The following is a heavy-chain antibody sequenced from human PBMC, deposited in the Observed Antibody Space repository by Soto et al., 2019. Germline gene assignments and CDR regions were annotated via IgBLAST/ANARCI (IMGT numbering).Heavy chain of an antibody. Sequence: QVQLVESGGGVVQPGRSLRLSCAASGFTFSSYAMHWVRQAPGKGLEWVAVISYDGSNKYYADSVKGRFTISRDNSKNTLYLQMNSLRAEDTAVYYCARDPVDTAMALPSRFDHWGQGTLVTVSS. CDR3: ARDPVDTAMALPSRFDH. J-gene: IGHJ4*02. D-gene: IGHD5-18*01. CDR1: GFTFSSYA. CDR2: ISYDGSNK. V-gene: IGHV3-30-3*01.